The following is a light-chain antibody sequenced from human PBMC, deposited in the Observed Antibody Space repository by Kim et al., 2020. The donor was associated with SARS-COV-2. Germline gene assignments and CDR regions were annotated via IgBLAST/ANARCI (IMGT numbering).Light chain of an antibody. J-gene: IGKJ4*01. CDR3: QQRTSWPTVT. Sequence: EIVLTQSPATLSLSPGERATLSCRASQGISSDLAWYQQKPGQAPRLLIYDASNRATGIPARFSGSGSGTDFTLPISSLEPEDFAVYYCQQRTSWPTVTFGGGTKVDIK. V-gene: IGKV3-11*01. CDR1: QGISSD. CDR2: DAS.